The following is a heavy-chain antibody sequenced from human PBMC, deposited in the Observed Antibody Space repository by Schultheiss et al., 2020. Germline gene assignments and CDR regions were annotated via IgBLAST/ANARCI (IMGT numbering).Heavy chain of an antibody. CDR3: ARDSGSYWRGGADY. CDR2: ISSGSSYT. D-gene: IGHD1-26*01. CDR1: GFTFSNAW. Sequence: GGSLRLSCAASGFTFSNAWMSWIRQAPGKGLEWVSYISSGSSYTNYADSVKGRFTISRDNAKNSLYLQMNSLRAEDTAVYYCARDSGSYWRGGADYWGQGTLVTVSS. V-gene: IGHV3-11*06. J-gene: IGHJ4*02.